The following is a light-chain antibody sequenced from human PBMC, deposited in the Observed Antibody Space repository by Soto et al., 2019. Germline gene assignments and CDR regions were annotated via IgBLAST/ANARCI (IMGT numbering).Light chain of an antibody. CDR2: GAS. CDR1: QSVSNSY. J-gene: IGKJ1*01. V-gene: IGKV3-20*01. CDR3: QPYGPSPTWT. Sequence: DIVLTQSPGTLSLSPGERATLSCRASQSVSNSYLAWYQQKPGQAPRLLIYGASSRATGIPDRFSGDGSGTDFTLTISRLEPEDFVVYSCQPYGPSPTWTFGQGTKVEVK.